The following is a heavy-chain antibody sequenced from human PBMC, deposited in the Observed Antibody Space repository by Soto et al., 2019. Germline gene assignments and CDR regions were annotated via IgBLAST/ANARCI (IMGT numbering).Heavy chain of an antibody. Sequence: PGGSLRFSCAASGVTFSSYAMSWVRQAPGKGLYWVSAISGSGGSTYYADSVKGRFTISRDNSKNTLYLQMNSLRADDTAVYYCAKVPGRGGYLSGDAFDIWGQGTMVTVSS. CDR2: ISGSGGST. J-gene: IGHJ3*02. CDR3: AKVPGRGGYLSGDAFDI. D-gene: IGHD3-22*01. V-gene: IGHV3-23*01. CDR1: GVTFSSYA.